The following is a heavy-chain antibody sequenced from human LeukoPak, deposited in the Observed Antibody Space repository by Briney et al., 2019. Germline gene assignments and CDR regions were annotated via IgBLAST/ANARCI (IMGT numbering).Heavy chain of an antibody. D-gene: IGHD4-23*01. CDR1: GGSISISNSNW. CDR3: ARDLHGGNSFTSDWYFDL. J-gene: IGHJ2*01. V-gene: IGHV4-4*02. Sequence: SETLSLTCAVSGGSISISNSNWWSWVRQPPGKGLEWIGEIYHSGSTNYNPSLKSRVTISVDKSKNQFSLKLSSVTAADTAVYYCARDLHGGNSFTSDWYFDLWGHGTLVTVSS. CDR2: IYHSGST.